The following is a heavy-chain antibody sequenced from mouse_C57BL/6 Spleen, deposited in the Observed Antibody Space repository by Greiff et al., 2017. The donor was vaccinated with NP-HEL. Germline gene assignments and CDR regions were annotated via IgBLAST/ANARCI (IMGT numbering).Heavy chain of an antibody. CDR2: IYPRDGST. J-gene: IGHJ4*01. D-gene: IGHD2-2*01. V-gene: IGHV1-78*01. CDR1: GYTFTDHT. Sequence: VQLQQSDAELVKPGASVKISCKVSGYTFTDHTIHWMKQRPEQGLEWIGYIYPRDGSTKYNEKFKGKATLTADKSSSTAYMQRNSLTSEDSAVYCCARWGVTTVYYYAMDYWGQGTSVTVSS. CDR3: ARWGVTTVYYYAMDY.